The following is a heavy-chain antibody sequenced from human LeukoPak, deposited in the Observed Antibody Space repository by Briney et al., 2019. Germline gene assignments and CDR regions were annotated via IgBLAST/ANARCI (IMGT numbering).Heavy chain of an antibody. Sequence: GGSLRLSCAASGFIFSSYSMNWVRHAPGKGLEWVSSISSTSTYIHYADSLKGRFTISRDNARNSLYSQINSLRVEDMAVYYCARVQRGEMATFDYWGQGTLVTVSS. J-gene: IGHJ4*02. D-gene: IGHD5-24*01. CDR1: GFIFSSYS. V-gene: IGHV3-21*01. CDR2: ISSTSTYI. CDR3: ARVQRGEMATFDY.